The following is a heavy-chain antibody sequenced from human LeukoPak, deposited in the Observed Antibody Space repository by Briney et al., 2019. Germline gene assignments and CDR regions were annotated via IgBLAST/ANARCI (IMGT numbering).Heavy chain of an antibody. D-gene: IGHD3-16*02. J-gene: IGHJ4*02. CDR1: GYTLTELS. Sequence: ASVKVSCKVSGYTLTELSMHWVRQAPGKGLEWMGGFDPEDGETIYAQKFQGRVTMTEDTSTDTAYMELSSLRSEDTAVYYCATDRNSYDYVWGSYRPYYFDYWGQGTLVTVSS. CDR2: FDPEDGET. CDR3: ATDRNSYDYVWGSYRPYYFDY. V-gene: IGHV1-24*01.